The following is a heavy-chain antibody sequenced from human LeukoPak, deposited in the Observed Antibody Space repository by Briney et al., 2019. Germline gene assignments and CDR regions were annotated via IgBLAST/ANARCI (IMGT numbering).Heavy chain of an antibody. Sequence: SQTLSPSLTVSGGSTSAYSCGCISQSPAKGLGWIGGIHMSGSTNYKSSLKSRIAMSIDRSKTLLPLELRSATAADTAVYYCARDESSRDVKNGYQYWGQGIMVTVSS. D-gene: IGHD3-22*01. V-gene: IGHV4-4*07. CDR3: ARDESSRDVKNGYQY. CDR2: IHMSGST. CDR1: GGSTSAYS. J-gene: IGHJ4*02.